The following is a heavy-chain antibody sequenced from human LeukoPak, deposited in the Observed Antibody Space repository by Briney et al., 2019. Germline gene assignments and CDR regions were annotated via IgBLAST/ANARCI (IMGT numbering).Heavy chain of an antibody. D-gene: IGHD2-15*01. CDR2: IYYSGST. CDR3: ATYRAGDINWFDP. J-gene: IGHJ5*02. V-gene: IGHV4-59*12. CDR1: GGSISSYY. Sequence: SETLSLTCTVSGGSISSYYWSWIRQPPGKGLEWIGYIYYSGSTNYNPSLKSRVTISVDTSKNQFSLKLSSVTAADTAVYYCATYRAGDINWFDPWGQGILVTVSS.